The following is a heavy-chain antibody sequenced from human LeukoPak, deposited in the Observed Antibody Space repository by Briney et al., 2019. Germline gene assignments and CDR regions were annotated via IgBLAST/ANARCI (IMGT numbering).Heavy chain of an antibody. Sequence: APVKVSCKASGYTFTGYYIHWVRQAPGQGLEWMGLMNPNSGDTTYAQKFQGRVTMTRDTSISTAYMELNRLRSDETAVYYCARDSLSGSSDYWGQGTLVTVSS. CDR1: GYTFTGYY. V-gene: IGHV1-2*02. D-gene: IGHD1-26*01. J-gene: IGHJ4*02. CDR2: MNPNSGDT. CDR3: ARDSLSGSSDY.